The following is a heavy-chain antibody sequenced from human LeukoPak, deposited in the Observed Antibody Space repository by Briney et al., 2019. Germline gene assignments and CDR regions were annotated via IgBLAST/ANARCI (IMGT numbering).Heavy chain of an antibody. Sequence: GGSLRLPCAASGFTFSSYSMNWVRQAPGKGLEWVSSISSSSSYIYYADSVKGRFTISRDNAKNSLYLQMNSLRAEDTAVYYCVRDGWDLDLAWFDPWGQGTLVIVSS. V-gene: IGHV3-21*06. CDR2: ISSSSSYI. J-gene: IGHJ5*02. D-gene: IGHD1-26*01. CDR1: GFTFSSYS. CDR3: VRDGWDLDLAWFDP.